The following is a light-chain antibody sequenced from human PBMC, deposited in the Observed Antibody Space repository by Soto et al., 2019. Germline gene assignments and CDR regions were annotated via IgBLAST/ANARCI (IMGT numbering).Light chain of an antibody. CDR2: DVS. Sequence: QSALTKPASVSGSPGQSITISCTGTSSDVGGYNYVSWYQQHPGKAPKLMIYDVSNRPSGVSNRFSGSKSGNTASLTISGLQAEDEADYYCSSYTSSSPSDVFGTGTKLTVL. J-gene: IGLJ1*01. V-gene: IGLV2-14*01. CDR1: SSDVGGYNY. CDR3: SSYTSSSPSDV.